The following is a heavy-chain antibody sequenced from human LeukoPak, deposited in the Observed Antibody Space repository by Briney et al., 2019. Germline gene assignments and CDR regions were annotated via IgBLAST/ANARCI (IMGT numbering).Heavy chain of an antibody. CDR1: GYTFTSYD. V-gene: IGHV1-8*01. D-gene: IGHD6-19*01. CDR2: MNPNSGNT. Sequence: ASVKVSCKASGYTFTSYDINWVRQATGQGLEWMGWMNPNSGNTGYAQKFQGRVTMTRNTSISTAYMELSSLRSEDTAVYYCARVPTSPAGNSHGSYYMDVWGKGTTVTVSS. CDR3: ARVPTSPAGNSHGSYYMDV. J-gene: IGHJ6*03.